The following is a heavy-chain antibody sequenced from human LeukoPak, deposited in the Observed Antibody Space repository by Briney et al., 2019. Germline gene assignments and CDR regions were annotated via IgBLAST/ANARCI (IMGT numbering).Heavy chain of an antibody. CDR2: IFGDGETT. CDR3: AQDWWGSYLS. J-gene: IGHJ4*02. CDR1: GFTFATYA. D-gene: IGHD1-26*01. Sequence: GSLRLSCAASGFTFATYAMRWVRQAPGKGLEYVSLIFGDGETTHYADSVKGRFTISRDNSKNSLYLQMNNLKTDDTAFYYCAQDWWGSYLSWGRGTLVTVSS. V-gene: IGHV3-43*02.